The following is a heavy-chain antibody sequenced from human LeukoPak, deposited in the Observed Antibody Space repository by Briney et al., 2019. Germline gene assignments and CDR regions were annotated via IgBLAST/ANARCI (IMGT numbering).Heavy chain of an antibody. CDR2: IYHSGST. J-gene: IGHJ5*02. D-gene: IGHD3-10*01. CDR1: GYSISSGYY. V-gene: IGHV4-38-2*02. CDR3: ARVLPTVGGTYYYGSGSYLPSNWFDP. Sequence: SETLSLTCTVSGYSISSGYYWGWIRPPPGKGLEWIGSIYHSGSTYYNPSLKSRVTISVDTSKNQFSLKLSSVTAADTAVYYCARVLPTVGGTYYYGSGSYLPSNWFDPWGQGTLVTVSS.